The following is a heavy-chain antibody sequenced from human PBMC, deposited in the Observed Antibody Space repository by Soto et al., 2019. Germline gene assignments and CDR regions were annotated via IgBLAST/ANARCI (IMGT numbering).Heavy chain of an antibody. V-gene: IGHV3-23*01. CDR3: AKGVAVVAANPFDY. Sequence: HPGGSLRLFCAASGFTFSSYAMSWARQAPGKGLEWVSGISGSGGNTYYADSVKGRFTISRDNSKNTLYLQMNSLRGEDTAVYYCAKGVAVVAANPFDYWGQGTPVTVSS. D-gene: IGHD2-15*01. CDR2: ISGSGGNT. J-gene: IGHJ4*02. CDR1: GFTFSSYA.